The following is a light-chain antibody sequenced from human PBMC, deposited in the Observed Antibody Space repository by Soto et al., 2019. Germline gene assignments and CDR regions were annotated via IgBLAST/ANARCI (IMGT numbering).Light chain of an antibody. CDR3: QQRSNWPPVT. Sequence: EIVLTQSPATLSLSPGERATLSCRASQSVSSYLAWYQQKPGQAPRLLIYDASNRATGIPARFSGSGSGTDFTLTISRLEPEDFGVYYCQQRSNWPPVTFGGGTKVEIK. CDR2: DAS. CDR1: QSVSSY. J-gene: IGKJ4*01. V-gene: IGKV3-11*01.